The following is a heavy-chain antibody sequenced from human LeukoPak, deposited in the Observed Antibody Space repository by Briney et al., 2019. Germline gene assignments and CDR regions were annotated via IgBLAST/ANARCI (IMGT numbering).Heavy chain of an antibody. V-gene: IGHV3-74*01. CDR1: GFTFSTYA. Sequence: PGGSLRLSCAASGFTFSTYAMTWVRQAPGKGLVWVSRMNSDGSSTTYADSVKGRFTISRDNAKNALYLQMSSLRAEDTAVYHCAREAFNYGDHYFDYWGQGTLVTVSS. CDR3: AREAFNYGDHYFDY. D-gene: IGHD4-17*01. CDR2: MNSDGSST. J-gene: IGHJ4*02.